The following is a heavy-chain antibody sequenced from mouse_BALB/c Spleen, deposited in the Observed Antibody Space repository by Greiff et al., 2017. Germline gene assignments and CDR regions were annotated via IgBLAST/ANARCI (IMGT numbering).Heavy chain of an antibody. Sequence: DVKLVESGGDLVKPGGSLKLSCAASGFTFSSYGMSWVRQTPDKRLEWVATISSGGSYTYYPDSVKGRFTISRDNAKTTLYLQMSSLKSEDTAMYYCARQATVVATPFDYWGQGTTLTVSS. D-gene: IGHD1-1*01. CDR2: ISSGGSYT. V-gene: IGHV5-6*02. CDR1: GFTFSSYG. J-gene: IGHJ2*01. CDR3: ARQATVVATPFDY.